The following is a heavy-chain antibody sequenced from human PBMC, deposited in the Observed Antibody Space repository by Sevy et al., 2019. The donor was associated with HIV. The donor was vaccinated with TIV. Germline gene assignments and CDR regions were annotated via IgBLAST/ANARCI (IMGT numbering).Heavy chain of an antibody. J-gene: IGHJ4*02. D-gene: IGHD2-21*01. CDR1: GFTFSNFG. V-gene: IGHV3-33*01. CDR2: MWYDGNNK. CDR3: ARGPSLIVAGAAGYLDY. Sequence: GGSLRLSCTASGFTFSNFGIHWVSQAPGKGLQWVALMWYDGNNKYYADSVKGRFTISRDSSKNTVYLQMNNLRAEDTAMYYCARGPSLIVAGAAGYLDYWGQGTLVTVSS.